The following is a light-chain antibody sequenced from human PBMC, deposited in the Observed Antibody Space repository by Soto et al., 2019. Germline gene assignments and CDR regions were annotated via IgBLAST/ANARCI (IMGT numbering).Light chain of an antibody. J-gene: IGKJ1*01. Sequence: IVMTQSPATLSVSPGERANLSFRASQSVGTKLAWYQQTPGQAPRLLIYGASNRATGVPARISGSVSGTDFTLTISRLEPEDFAVYYCQQYGSSPRTFGQGTKVDIK. CDR3: QQYGSSPRT. CDR1: QSVGTK. V-gene: IGKV3-20*01. CDR2: GAS.